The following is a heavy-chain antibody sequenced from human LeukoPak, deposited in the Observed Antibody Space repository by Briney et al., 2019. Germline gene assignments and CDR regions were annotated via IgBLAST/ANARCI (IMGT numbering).Heavy chain of an antibody. J-gene: IGHJ3*02. CDR1: GFTFSSYG. CDR3: AKETSRFGEVPNDAFDI. V-gene: IGHV3-30*02. D-gene: IGHD3-10*01. CDR2: IRYDGSNK. Sequence: GGSLRLSCAASGFTFSSYGMHWVRQAPGKGLEWVAFIRYDGSNKYYADSVKGRFTISRDNSKNTLYLQMNSLRAEDTAVYYCAKETSRFGEVPNDAFDIWGQGTMVTVSS.